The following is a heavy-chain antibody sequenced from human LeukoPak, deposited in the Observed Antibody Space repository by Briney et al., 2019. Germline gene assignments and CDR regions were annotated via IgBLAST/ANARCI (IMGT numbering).Heavy chain of an antibody. J-gene: IGHJ3*02. CDR3: ARDRRSGYVHDAFDI. CDR1: GGPLSSYY. CDR2: IYYSGST. D-gene: IGHD5-12*01. V-gene: IGHV4-59*01. Sequence: SETLSLPCTVSGGPLSSYYWSWLRQPPGKGLEWIGYIYYSGSTNYNPSLKSRVTISVDTSKNQFSLKLSSVTAADTAVYYCARDRRSGYVHDAFDIWGQGTMVTVSS.